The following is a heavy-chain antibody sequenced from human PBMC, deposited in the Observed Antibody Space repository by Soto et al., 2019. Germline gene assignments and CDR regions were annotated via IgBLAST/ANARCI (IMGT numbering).Heavy chain of an antibody. CDR2: IYLGDSDT. J-gene: IGHJ3*02. V-gene: IGHV5-51*01. CDR3: TKRPYYSDTSGYPNAFDI. CDR1: GYSFSSYW. D-gene: IGHD3-22*01. Sequence: GESLKISSKGSGYSFSSYWIGWVRQMPGKGLEWMGIIYLGDSDTRYSPSFQGQVTISADKSISTAYLQWSSLKASDTAMYYCTKRPYYSDTSGYPNAFDIWGQGTMVTVSS.